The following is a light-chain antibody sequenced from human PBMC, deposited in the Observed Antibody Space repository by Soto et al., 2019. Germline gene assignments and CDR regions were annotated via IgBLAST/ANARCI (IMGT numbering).Light chain of an antibody. J-gene: IGKJ1*01. CDR2: GAS. CDR3: QQYVSTPWT. Sequence: EMVFTQSPGPLSLSPGERATLSCRASQSVSNNYLAWYQQKPGQAPRLLIYGASRRATGIPDRFSGSGSGTDFTLSISRLEPEDFAVYHCQQYVSTPWTFGQGTKVDIK. V-gene: IGKV3-20*01. CDR1: QSVSNNY.